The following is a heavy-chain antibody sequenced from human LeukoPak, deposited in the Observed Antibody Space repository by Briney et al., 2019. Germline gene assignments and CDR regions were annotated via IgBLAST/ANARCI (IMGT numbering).Heavy chain of an antibody. D-gene: IGHD4-17*01. CDR1: GDSISSSHW. CDR2: IFHAGST. V-gene: IGHV4-4*02. J-gene: IGHJ4*02. CDR3: ARAYGDYRWFFDF. Sequence: PSETLSLTCGVSGDSISSSHWWTWIRQPPGKGLEWIGEIFHAGSTNYNSSLESRVTISVDESKNQFSLKLTSVTAADTAVYYCARAYGDYRWFFDFWGPGTLVTVSS.